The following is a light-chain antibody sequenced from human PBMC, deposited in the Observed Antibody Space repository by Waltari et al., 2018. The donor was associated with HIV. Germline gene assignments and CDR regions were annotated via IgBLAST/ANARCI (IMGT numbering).Light chain of an antibody. V-gene: IGLV6-57*03. J-gene: IGLJ1*01. CDR3: QSFDRTNPCV. CDR1: SGRIADNY. CDR2: EDN. Sequence: NFMLNQPHSVSESPGKTVTISCARSSGRIADNYVQWYHPRPGSVPTPVIYEDNQRPSVVPDRCSWSIDSSSNSASLTNSELKTEDESDYYWQSFDRTNPCVFGTGTSVTVL.